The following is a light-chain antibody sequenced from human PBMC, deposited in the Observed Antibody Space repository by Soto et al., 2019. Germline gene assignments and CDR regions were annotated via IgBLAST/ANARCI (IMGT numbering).Light chain of an antibody. CDR1: SSDVGGYNY. V-gene: IGLV2-14*01. CDR2: EVS. J-gene: IGLJ1*01. Sequence: QSALTQPPSASGSPGQSVTISCTGTSSDVGGYNYVSWYQLHPGKAPKLIIYEVSNRPSGVSNRFSGSKSGNTASLTISGLQAEDEADYYCCSYTSSSPYVFGTGTKLTVL. CDR3: CSYTSSSPYV.